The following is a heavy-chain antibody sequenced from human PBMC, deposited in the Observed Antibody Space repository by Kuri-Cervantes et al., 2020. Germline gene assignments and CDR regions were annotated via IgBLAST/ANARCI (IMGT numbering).Heavy chain of an antibody. V-gene: IGHV3-30*18. CDR2: ISYDGSNK. Sequence: GGSLRLSCAASGFTFSSYGMHWVRQAPGKGLEWVAVISYDGSNKYYADSVGGRFTISRDNSKNTLYLQMNSLRAEDTAVYYCAKDIVALLTGPYYYYGMDVWGQGTTVTVSS. J-gene: IGHJ6*02. CDR1: GFTFSSYG. D-gene: IGHD3-9*01. CDR3: AKDIVALLTGPYYYYGMDV.